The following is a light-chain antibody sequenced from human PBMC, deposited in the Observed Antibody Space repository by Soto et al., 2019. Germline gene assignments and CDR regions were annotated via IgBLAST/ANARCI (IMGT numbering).Light chain of an antibody. CDR3: AIWDDSLSGL. CDR1: SSNIGNHY. Sequence: QSVLSQPPSAFGTPGQRVTISCSGSSSNIGNHYVYWYQQLPGTTPKLLIYRDDRRPSGVPDRFSGSRSGTSASLAISGLRSEDEADYYCAIWDDSLSGLFGGGTKVTVL. CDR2: RDD. J-gene: IGLJ2*01. V-gene: IGLV1-47*01.